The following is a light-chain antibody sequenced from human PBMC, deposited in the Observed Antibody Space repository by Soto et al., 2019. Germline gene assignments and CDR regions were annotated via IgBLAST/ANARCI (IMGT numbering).Light chain of an antibody. V-gene: IGLV2-14*01. Sequence: QSVLTQPASVSGSPGQSITISCTGTSSDVGGYNYVSWFQQHPGKAPKLMIYEVNNRPSGVSNRFSGSKSGNTASLTISGLQAEDEADYYCSSYPSSRTYVCGTGTKVTV. CDR2: EVN. CDR3: SSYPSSRTYV. J-gene: IGLJ1*01. CDR1: SSDVGGYNY.